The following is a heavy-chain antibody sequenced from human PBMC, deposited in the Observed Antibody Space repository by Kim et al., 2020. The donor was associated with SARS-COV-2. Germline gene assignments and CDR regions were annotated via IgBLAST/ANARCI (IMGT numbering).Heavy chain of an antibody. CDR1: GYTFTGYY. J-gene: IGHJ5*02. CDR2: INPNSGGT. Sequence: ASVKVSCKASGYTFTGYYMHWVRQAPGQGLEWMGWINPNSGGTNYAQKFQGRVTMTRDTSISTAYMELSRLRSDDTAVYYCARGPRIAVAGTKFVLDPWGQGTLVTVSS. V-gene: IGHV1-2*02. CDR3: ARGPRIAVAGTKFVLDP. D-gene: IGHD6-19*01.